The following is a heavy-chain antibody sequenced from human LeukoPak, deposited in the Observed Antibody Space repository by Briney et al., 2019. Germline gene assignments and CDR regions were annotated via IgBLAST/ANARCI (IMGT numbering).Heavy chain of an antibody. D-gene: IGHD3-10*01. CDR1: GYTFTGYY. J-gene: IGHJ3*02. V-gene: IGHV1-2*02. CDR3: ARVRMVRGVIDACDI. Sequence: EASVKVSCKASGYTFTGYYMHWVRQAPGQGLEWMGWINPNSGGTNYAQKFQGRVTMTRDTSISTAYMELSRLRSDDTAVYYCARVRMVRGVIDACDIWGQGTMVTVSS. CDR2: INPNSGGT.